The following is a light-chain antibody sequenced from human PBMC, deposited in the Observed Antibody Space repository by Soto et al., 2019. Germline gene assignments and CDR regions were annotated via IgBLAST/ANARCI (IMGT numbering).Light chain of an antibody. V-gene: IGKV3-11*01. CDR2: DAS. CDR1: QSVNTY. Sequence: EIVLTQSPATLSLSPGEGATLSCRASQSVNTYLAWYQQKPGQAPRLLIYDASRRATGIPARFSGSGSGTDFTLTISSLEPEDFGVYYCQQGGSFGGGTKVEIK. CDR3: QQGGS. J-gene: IGKJ4*01.